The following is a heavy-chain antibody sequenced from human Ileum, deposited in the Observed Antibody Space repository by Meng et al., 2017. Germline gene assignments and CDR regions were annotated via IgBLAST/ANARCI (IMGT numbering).Heavy chain of an antibody. Sequence: GESLKISCAVSGFTFSDHYMDWVRQAPGKGLEWVGRSRNKANSYTTEYAASVKGRFTISRDDSKNSLYLQMNSLKIEDTAVYYCVRSSSGGNYYSDYWGQGTLVTAPQ. D-gene: IGHD2-15*01. CDR2: SRNKANSYTT. J-gene: IGHJ4*02. V-gene: IGHV3-72*01. CDR1: GFTFSDHY. CDR3: VRSSSGGNYYSDY.